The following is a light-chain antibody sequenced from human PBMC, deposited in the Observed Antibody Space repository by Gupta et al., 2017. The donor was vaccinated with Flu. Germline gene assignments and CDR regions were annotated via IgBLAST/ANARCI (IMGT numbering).Light chain of an antibody. V-gene: IGKV2-28*01. CDR1: QSLLHSDGYNY. Sequence: ASISCRSSQSLLHSDGYNYLDWYLQKPGQSPQLLIYLCSNRASGVPDRFSGSGSGTDFTLKISRVEAEDVGVYYCMQALQTGFGQGTKLEIK. J-gene: IGKJ2*03. CDR2: LCS. CDR3: MQALQTG.